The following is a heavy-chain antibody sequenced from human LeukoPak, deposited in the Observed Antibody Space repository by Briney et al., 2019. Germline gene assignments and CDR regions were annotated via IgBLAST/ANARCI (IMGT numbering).Heavy chain of an antibody. CDR2: MNPNSGNT. D-gene: IGHD4-17*01. Sequence: GASVKVSCKASGYTFTSYDINWVRQATGQGLEWMGWMNPNSGNTGYAQKFQGRITITRNTSISTAYMELSSLRSEDTAVYYCARGTVTSRNWFDPWGQGTLVTVSS. J-gene: IGHJ5*02. CDR1: GYTFTSYD. V-gene: IGHV1-8*03. CDR3: ARGTVTSRNWFDP.